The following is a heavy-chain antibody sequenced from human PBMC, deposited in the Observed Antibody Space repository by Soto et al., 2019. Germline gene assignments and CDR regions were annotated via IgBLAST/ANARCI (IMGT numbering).Heavy chain of an antibody. Sequence: QVQLVQSGAEVKKPGASVKVSCKASGYTFTSYGISWVRQAPGQGLEWRGWISAYNGNTNYAQKLQGRVTMTTDTSTSTAYMELRSLRSDATAVYYCARVYRITMVRGELSEYWGQGTLVTVS. J-gene: IGHJ4*02. CDR2: ISAYNGNT. D-gene: IGHD3-10*01. CDR1: GYTFTSYG. CDR3: ARVYRITMVRGELSEY. V-gene: IGHV1-18*01.